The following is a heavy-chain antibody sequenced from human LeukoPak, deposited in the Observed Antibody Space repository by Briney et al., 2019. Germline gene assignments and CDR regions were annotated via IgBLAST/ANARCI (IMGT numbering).Heavy chain of an antibody. J-gene: IGHJ4*02. CDR2: ISGSGDST. Sequence: GGSLRLSCAASGFTFSDYAMTWVRQAPGKGLEWVSAISGSGDSTFNSDSVKGRFTISRDNSKNTLYLQMNSLRAEDTALYYCATSTVAKYDYWGQGTLVAVSS. D-gene: IGHD4-11*01. CDR3: ATSTVAKYDY. V-gene: IGHV3-23*01. CDR1: GFTFSDYA.